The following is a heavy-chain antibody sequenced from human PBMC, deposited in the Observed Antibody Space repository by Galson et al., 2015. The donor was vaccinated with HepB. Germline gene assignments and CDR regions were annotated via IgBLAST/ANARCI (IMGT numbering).Heavy chain of an antibody. CDR3: ALYGSGNYQMMDY. J-gene: IGHJ4*02. CDR2: IDPSDSYT. D-gene: IGHD3-10*01. CDR1: GYSFNNYW. V-gene: IGHV5-10-1*01. Sequence: QSGAEVKKPGESLRISCKGSGYSFNNYWISWVRQMPGKGLEWMGRIDPSDSYTNYSPSFQGHVTISADKSISTAYLQWSSLKASDTAMYYCALYGSGNYQMMDYWGQGTLVTVSS.